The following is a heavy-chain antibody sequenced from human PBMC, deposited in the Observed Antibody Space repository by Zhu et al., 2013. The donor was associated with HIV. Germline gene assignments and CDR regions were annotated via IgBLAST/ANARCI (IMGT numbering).Heavy chain of an antibody. CDR2: IYYTGNT. J-gene: IGHJ4*02. CDR1: GGSIRSRNYY. V-gene: IGHV4-39*07. D-gene: IGHD3-22*01. CDR3: ARALDFYDGSGYYYPLDY. Sequence: QLQESGPGLVKPSETLSLTCTVSGGSIRSRNYYWGWIRQPPEKGLEWIGAIYYTGNTNYSPSLKSRVTISVDMSKNQVSLKLSSVTAADTAVYYCARALDFYDGSGYYYPLDYWGQGTLVTVSS.